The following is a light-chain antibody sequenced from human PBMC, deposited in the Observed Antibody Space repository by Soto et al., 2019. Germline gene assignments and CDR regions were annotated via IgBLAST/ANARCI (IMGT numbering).Light chain of an antibody. CDR3: QQYGSPWT. V-gene: IGKV3-20*01. J-gene: IGKJ1*01. Sequence: EIVLTQSPGTLSLSPGERATLSCRASQSVSSSYLAWYQQKPGQAPRLLIYGASSRATGIPDRFSGSGSGTDFTITISRLETEDFAVYYCQQYGSPWTFGQGTKVEIK. CDR2: GAS. CDR1: QSVSSSY.